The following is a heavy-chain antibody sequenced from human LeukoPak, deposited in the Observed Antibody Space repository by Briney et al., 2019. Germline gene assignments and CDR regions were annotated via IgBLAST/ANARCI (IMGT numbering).Heavy chain of an antibody. CDR2: INPSGGST. CDR3: ARGWSSGDYGGYFDY. J-gene: IGHJ4*02. D-gene: IGHD4-17*01. CDR1: GYTFTSYY. V-gene: IGHV1-46*01. Sequence: ASVKVPCKASGYTFTSYYMHWVRQAPGQGLEWMGIINPSGGSTSYAQKFQGRVTMTRDTSTSTVYMELSSLRSEDTAVYYCARGWSSGDYGGYFDYWGQGTLVTVSS.